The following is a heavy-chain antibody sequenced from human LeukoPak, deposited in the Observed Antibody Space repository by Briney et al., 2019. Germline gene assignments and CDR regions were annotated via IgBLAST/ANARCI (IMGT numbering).Heavy chain of an antibody. CDR1: GYSFSDYH. D-gene: IGHD1-26*01. CDR2: INPNNGDT. J-gene: IGHJ4*02. CDR3: ARAIPGIVGTLDY. Sequence: ASVKVSCKASGYSFSDYHINWVRQASGQGPEWMGWINPNNGDTDYAKAFQGRVTMTRDTSTSTVYMELSSLRSEDTAVYYCARAIPGIVGTLDYWGQGALVTVSS. V-gene: IGHV1-2*02.